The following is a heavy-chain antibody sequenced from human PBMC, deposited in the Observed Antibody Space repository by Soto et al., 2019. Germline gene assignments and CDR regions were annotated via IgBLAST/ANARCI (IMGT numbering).Heavy chain of an antibody. CDR1: GFTFSSYA. CDR3: ARRGSGGWFDP. CDR2: ISGSGDST. J-gene: IGHJ5*02. Sequence: EVQLLESGGGLVQPGGSLRLSCAASGFTFSSYAISWVRQAPGKGLEWVSVISGSGDSTYYADSVKGRFTISRDNSKNTLYLQMNSLRAEDTAVYYCARRGSGGWFDPWGQGTLVTVSS. D-gene: IGHD3-16*01. V-gene: IGHV3-23*01.